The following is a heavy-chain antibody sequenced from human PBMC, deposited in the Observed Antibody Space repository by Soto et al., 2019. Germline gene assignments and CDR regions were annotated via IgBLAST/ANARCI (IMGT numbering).Heavy chain of an antibody. CDR3: AKDWNYYGSGSYYVNGYYYYGMDV. CDR1: GFTFSSYG. CDR2: ISYDGSNK. Sequence: GGSLRLSCAASGFTFSSYGMHWVRQAPGKGLEWVAVISYDGSNKYYADSVKGRFTISRDNSKNTLYLQMNSLRAEDTAVYYCAKDWNYYGSGSYYVNGYYYYGMDVWGQGTTVTVSS. J-gene: IGHJ6*02. D-gene: IGHD3-10*01. V-gene: IGHV3-30*18.